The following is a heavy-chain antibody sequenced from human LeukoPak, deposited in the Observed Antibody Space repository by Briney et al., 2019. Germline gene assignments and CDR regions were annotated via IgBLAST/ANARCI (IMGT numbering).Heavy chain of an antibody. Sequence: PGGSLRLSCAASGFTFSSYSMNWVRRAPGKGLEWVSYISSSSSTINYADSVKGRFTISRDNAKNSLYLQMNSLRAEDTAVYYCAKGYSGSYFDYWGQGTLVTVSS. CDR1: GFTFSSYS. J-gene: IGHJ4*02. V-gene: IGHV3-48*01. CDR2: ISSSSSTI. CDR3: AKGYSGSYFDY. D-gene: IGHD1-26*01.